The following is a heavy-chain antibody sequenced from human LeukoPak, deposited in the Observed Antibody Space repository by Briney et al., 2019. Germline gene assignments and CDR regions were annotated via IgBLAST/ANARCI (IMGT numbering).Heavy chain of an antibody. CDR1: GYTFTIYD. CDR3: ASHNSSSWYGYFQH. D-gene: IGHD6-13*01. V-gene: IGHV1-69*13. Sequence: SVNVSCKASGYTFTIYDINWVRQAPGQGLEWMGGTIPIFGTANYAQKFQGRVTITADESTSTAYMELSSLRSEDTAVYYCASHNSSSWYGYFQHWGQGTLVTVSS. CDR2: TIPIFGTA. J-gene: IGHJ1*01.